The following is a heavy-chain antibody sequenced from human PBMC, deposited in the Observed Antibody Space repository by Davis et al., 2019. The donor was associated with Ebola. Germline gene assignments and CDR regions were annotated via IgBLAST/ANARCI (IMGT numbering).Heavy chain of an antibody. Sequence: PSETLSLTCAVYGGSFSGYYWSWIRQPPGKGLEWIGEINHSGSTNYNPSLKSRVTISVDTSKNQFSLKLSSVTAADTAVYYCARASGGAGYGDPYYYYYGMDVWGQGTTVTVSS. CDR3: ARASGGAGYGDPYYYYYGMDV. D-gene: IGHD4-17*01. J-gene: IGHJ6*02. CDR2: INHSGST. CDR1: GGSFSGYY. V-gene: IGHV4-34*01.